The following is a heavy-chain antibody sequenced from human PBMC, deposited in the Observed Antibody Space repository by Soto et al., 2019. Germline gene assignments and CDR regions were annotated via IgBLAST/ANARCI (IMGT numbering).Heavy chain of an antibody. D-gene: IGHD2-15*01. CDR1: EFTFSDYY. CDR2: ISSSGRYT. J-gene: IGHJ4*02. V-gene: IGHV3-11*05. Sequence: QVQLVESGGGLVKPGGSLRLSCAGSEFTFSDYYMSWIRQAPGKGLEWVSYISSSGRYTNYADSVMGRFTISRDNAKNSLYLQMNSLRAEDTAVYYCARGDSASSGGSATFDYWGQGTLVTVSS. CDR3: ARGDSASSGGSATFDY.